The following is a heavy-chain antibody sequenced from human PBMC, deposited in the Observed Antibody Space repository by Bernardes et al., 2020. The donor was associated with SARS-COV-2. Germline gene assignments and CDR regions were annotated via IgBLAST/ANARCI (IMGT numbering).Heavy chain of an antibody. D-gene: IGHD2-21*02. CDR3: AKDYGGGDCDFFDY. Sequence: GGSLRLSCAASGFTLSSYAMSWVRQAPGKGLEWVSGISGDADNRYYADSVKGRFTISSDNTMNTLFLQLNSLRAEDTAVYYCAKDYGGGDCDFFDYWGQGTLVSVSS. J-gene: IGHJ4*02. CDR1: GFTLSSYA. V-gene: IGHV3-23*01. CDR2: ISGDADNR.